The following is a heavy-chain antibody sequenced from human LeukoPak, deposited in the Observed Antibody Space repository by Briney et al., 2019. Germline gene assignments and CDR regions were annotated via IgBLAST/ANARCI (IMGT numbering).Heavy chain of an antibody. V-gene: IGHV4-59*01. Sequence: PETLSLTCTVSGGSISGYYWSWIRQAPGKGLEWIRYVHYNGSPNYNASLKSRVTISVDASKNQFSLKVSSVSAADTAVYYCASHAKTAWTNQRNYYYYMDVWGKGTTVTVSS. CDR1: GGSISGYY. CDR2: VHYNGSP. CDR3: ASHAKTAWTNQRNYYYYMDV. J-gene: IGHJ6*03. D-gene: IGHD3/OR15-3a*01.